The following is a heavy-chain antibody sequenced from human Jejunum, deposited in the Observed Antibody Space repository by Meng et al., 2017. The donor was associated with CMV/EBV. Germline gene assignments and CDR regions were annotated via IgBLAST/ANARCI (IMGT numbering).Heavy chain of an antibody. CDR1: GAPISRSSYV. Sequence: SGAPISRSSYVWGWLRQPPGKGLEWIGTIYYSGSTYYNPSLKSRLTISVDTSKKQLYLNLSSVTAADTALYYCARELVGAQPIDYWGQGTRVTVSS. J-gene: IGHJ4*02. CDR2: IYYSGST. D-gene: IGHD1-26*01. CDR3: ARELVGAQPIDY. V-gene: IGHV4-39*07.